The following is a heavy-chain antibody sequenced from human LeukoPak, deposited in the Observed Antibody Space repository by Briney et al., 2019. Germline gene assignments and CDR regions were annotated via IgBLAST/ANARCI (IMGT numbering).Heavy chain of an antibody. CDR3: ASRTPYSYDSSGYYVDI. V-gene: IGHV4-30-4*01. CDR2: IYYSGST. CDR1: GGSISSGDYY. Sequence: PSETLSLTCTVSGGSISSGDYYWSWIRQPPGKGLEWIGYIYYSGSTYYNPSLKSRVTISVDTSKNQFSLKLSSVTAADTAVYYCASRTPYSYDSSGYYVDIWGQGTMVTVSS. D-gene: IGHD3-22*01. J-gene: IGHJ3*02.